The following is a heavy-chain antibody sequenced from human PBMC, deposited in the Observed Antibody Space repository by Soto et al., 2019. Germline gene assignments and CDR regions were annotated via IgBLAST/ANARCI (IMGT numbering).Heavy chain of an antibody. CDR1: GFTFSSYS. CDR3: ARGPRQYYDIGGTLYYFDY. V-gene: IGHV3-48*01. J-gene: IGHJ4*02. Sequence: GGSLRLSCAASGFTFSSYSMNWVRQAQGKGLEWVSYISSSSSTIYYADSVKGRFTISRDNAKNSLYLQMNSLRAEDTAVYYCARGPRQYYDIGGTLYYFDYWGQGTLVTVSS. CDR2: ISSSSSTI. D-gene: IGHD3-9*01.